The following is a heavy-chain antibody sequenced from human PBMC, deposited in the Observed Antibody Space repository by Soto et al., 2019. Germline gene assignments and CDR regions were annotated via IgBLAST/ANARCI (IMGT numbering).Heavy chain of an antibody. CDR1: GYTFTSYG. CDR2: ISAYNGNT. V-gene: IGHV1-18*01. D-gene: IGHD3-9*01. CDR3: ASDPGFRSDY. J-gene: IGHJ4*02. Sequence: QVQLVQSGAELKKPGASVKVSCKASGYTFTSYGISLVRQSPGQVLEWTGWISAYNGNTNYAQMLQGRVTMHTATTTSTAYMELRSLRSYDTDVYYCASDPGFRSDYWGQGTLVTVSS.